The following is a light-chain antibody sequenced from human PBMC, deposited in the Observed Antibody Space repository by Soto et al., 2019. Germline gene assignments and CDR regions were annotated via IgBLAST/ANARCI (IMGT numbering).Light chain of an antibody. J-gene: IGKJ1*01. Sequence: DIQMTQSPSTLSASVGDRVTITCRASQNIETWLAWYQQKPGKAPKLMIYKASSLEGGVPSRFSGSCSGTEFTLTISSLQSDDFATYYCQQYINRWTFGEGTEVEIK. V-gene: IGKV1-5*03. CDR3: QQYINRWT. CDR2: KAS. CDR1: QNIETW.